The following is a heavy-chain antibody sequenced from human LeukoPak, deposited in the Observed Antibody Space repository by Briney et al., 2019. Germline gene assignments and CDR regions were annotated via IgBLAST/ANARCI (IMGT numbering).Heavy chain of an antibody. J-gene: IGHJ4*02. CDR3: ARQRARTFFDY. CDR1: GGSFSGYY. D-gene: IGHD3-16*01. CDR2: INHSGST. Sequence: KPSETLSLTCAVYGGSFSGYYWSWIRQPPGKGLEWIGEINHSGSTNYNPTLKSRVTISVDTSKNQFSLKLSSVTAADTAVYYCARQRARTFFDYWGQGTLVTVSS. V-gene: IGHV4-34*01.